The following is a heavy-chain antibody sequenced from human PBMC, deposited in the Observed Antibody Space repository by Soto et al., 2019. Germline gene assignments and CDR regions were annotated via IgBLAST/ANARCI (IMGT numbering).Heavy chain of an antibody. CDR3: GRGYSGGWYDSFS. V-gene: IGHV4-34*01. CDR1: GGSFSGYY. J-gene: IGHJ5*02. CDR2: INHSGST. D-gene: IGHD6-19*01. Sequence: PSETLSLTCAVYGGSFSGYYWSWIRQPPGKGLEWIGEINHSGSTNYNPSLKSRVTISVDTSKKQFSLKLSSVTAADTAVYYCGRGYSGGWYDSFSWGQGTLVTVSS.